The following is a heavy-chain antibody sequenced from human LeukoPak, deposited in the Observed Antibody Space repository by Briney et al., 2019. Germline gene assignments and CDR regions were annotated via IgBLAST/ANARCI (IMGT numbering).Heavy chain of an antibody. CDR2: ISNSDSST. CDR1: GFTFSNYA. J-gene: IGHJ4*02. V-gene: IGHV3-23*01. Sequence: GGSLRLSCAASGFTFSNYAMSWVRQAPGKGLEWVSTISNSDSSTYYADSVKGRFTISRDNSENTLYLQMNSLRAEDTAVYYCAKAGSIRFDYWGQGTLVTVSS. D-gene: IGHD1-26*01. CDR3: AKAGSIRFDY.